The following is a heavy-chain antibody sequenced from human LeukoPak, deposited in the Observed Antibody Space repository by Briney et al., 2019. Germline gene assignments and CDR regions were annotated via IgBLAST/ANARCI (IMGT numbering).Heavy chain of an antibody. D-gene: IGHD3-3*01. CDR1: GYTFTGYY. J-gene: IGHJ6*03. CDR2: INPNSGGT. CDR3: ARDMKRMITIFGVSYYYYMDV. Sequence: ASVKVSCKASGYTFTGYYMHWVRQAPGQGLEWMGWINPNSGGTNYAQKFQGRVTMTRDTSISTAYMELSRLRSDDTAVYYCARDMKRMITIFGVSYYYYMDVWGKGTTVTVSS. V-gene: IGHV1-2*02.